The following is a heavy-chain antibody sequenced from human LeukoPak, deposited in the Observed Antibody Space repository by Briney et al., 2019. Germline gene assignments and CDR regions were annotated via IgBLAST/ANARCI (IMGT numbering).Heavy chain of an antibody. CDR2: ISAYNGNT. Sequence: ASVKVSCKASGYTFTSYGISWVRQAPGQGLEWMGWISAYNGNTNYAQKLQGRVTMTTDTSTSTAYMELRSLRSDDTAVYYCATVVPRIQLWLRFDYWGQGTLVTVSS. D-gene: IGHD5-18*01. J-gene: IGHJ4*02. CDR3: ATVVPRIQLWLRFDY. CDR1: GYTFTSYG. V-gene: IGHV1-18*01.